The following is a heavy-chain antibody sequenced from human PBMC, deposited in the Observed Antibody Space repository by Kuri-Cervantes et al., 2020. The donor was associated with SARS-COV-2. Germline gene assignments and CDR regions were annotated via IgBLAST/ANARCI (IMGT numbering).Heavy chain of an antibody. CDR1: GFTFSNYA. CDR2: ISYDGSNK. D-gene: IGHD5-12*01. Sequence: GESLKISCAASGFTFSNYAMHWVRQAPGKGLEWVAVISYDGSNKYYADSVKGRFTISRDNSKNTLYLQMNSLRAEDTAVYYCARDGYGRGAFDIWGQGTMVT. V-gene: IGHV3-30*04. J-gene: IGHJ3*02. CDR3: ARDGYGRGAFDI.